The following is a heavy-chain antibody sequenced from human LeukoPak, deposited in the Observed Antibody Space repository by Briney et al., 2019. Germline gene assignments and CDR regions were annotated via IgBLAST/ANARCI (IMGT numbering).Heavy chain of an antibody. V-gene: IGHV4-39*07. D-gene: IGHD3-22*01. Sequence: PSETLSLTCTVSGGSISSSSYYWGWIRQPPGKELEWIGSIYSGGSSYYNPSLKSRVTISVDTSNNQFSLKVNSVTAADTAVYYCAALEHEYYYDSSGYYYAWGQGTLVTVSS. CDR3: AALEHEYYYDSSGYYYA. CDR2: IYSGGSS. J-gene: IGHJ5*02. CDR1: GGSISSSSYY.